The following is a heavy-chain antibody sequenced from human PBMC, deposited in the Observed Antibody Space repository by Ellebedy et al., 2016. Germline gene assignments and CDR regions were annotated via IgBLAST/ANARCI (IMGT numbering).Heavy chain of an antibody. Sequence: GGSLRLSXAASGFTFDDYAMHWVRQAPGKGLEWVSLISWDGGSTYYADSVKGRFTISRDNSKNSLYLQMNSLRAEDTALYYCAKEASRSYSSSWYSPGYFDYWGQGTLVTVSS. J-gene: IGHJ4*02. CDR2: ISWDGGST. V-gene: IGHV3-43D*03. D-gene: IGHD6-13*01. CDR3: AKEASRSYSSSWYSPGYFDY. CDR1: GFTFDDYA.